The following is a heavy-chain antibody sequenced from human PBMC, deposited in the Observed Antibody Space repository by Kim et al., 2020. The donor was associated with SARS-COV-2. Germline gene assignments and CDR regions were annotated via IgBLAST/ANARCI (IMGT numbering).Heavy chain of an antibody. V-gene: IGHV3-30*03. J-gene: IGHJ4*01. D-gene: IGHD6-19*01. CDR1: GFTFGSAH. CDR3: AREGHSSGRAGTFDY. Sequence: GGSLRLSCAGSGFTFGSAHMHWVRQAPGKGLEWVALISADASNKDYVDSVKGRFTVSRDNSQNTLFLQIDSLRAEDTAVYYCAREGHSSGRAGTFDYWR. CDR2: ISADASNK.